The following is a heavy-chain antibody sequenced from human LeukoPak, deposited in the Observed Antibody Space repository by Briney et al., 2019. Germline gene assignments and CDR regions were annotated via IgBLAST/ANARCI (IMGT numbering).Heavy chain of an antibody. J-gene: IGHJ4*02. V-gene: IGHV4-31*03. CDR1: GGSISSGGYY. D-gene: IGHD3-3*01. Sequence: SQTLSLTCTVSGGSISSGGYYWSWIRQHPGKGLEWIGYIYYSGSTYYNPSLKSRVTISVDTSKNQFSLKLSSVTAADTAVYYCARAAYYDFWSGYYQPVNYFDYWGQGTLVTVSS. CDR3: ARAAYYDFWSGYYQPVNYFDY. CDR2: IYYSGST.